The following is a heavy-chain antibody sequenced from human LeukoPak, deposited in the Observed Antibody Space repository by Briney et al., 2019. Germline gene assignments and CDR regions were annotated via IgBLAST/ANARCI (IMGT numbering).Heavy chain of an antibody. J-gene: IGHJ4*02. V-gene: IGHV4-59*01. D-gene: IGHD5-12*01. CDR3: ARDGYSGNDGI. CDR2: IYYSGST. Sequence: PSETLSLTCTVSGGSISIYYWSWIRQPPGKGLEWIGYIYYSGSTNYNPSLKSRVTISVDTSKNQFSLKLSSVTAVDTAVYYCARDGYSGNDGIWGQGTLVTVSS. CDR1: GGSISIYY.